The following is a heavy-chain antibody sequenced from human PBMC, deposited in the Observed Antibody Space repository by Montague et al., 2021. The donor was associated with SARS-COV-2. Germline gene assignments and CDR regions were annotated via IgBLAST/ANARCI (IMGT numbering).Heavy chain of an antibody. J-gene: IGHJ4*02. Sequence: LVKPTQTLTLTCTFSGFSLSTSAMCVSWIRQSPGKGLEWIAEINHSGTTNYNFNPSLRSRVTISADTSKSQFSLKLTSVTAADTGVYYCARWDPQTLTLIGLRGKSASDYWGQGTLVTVSS. CDR1: GFSLSTSAMC. D-gene: IGHD4-23*01. V-gene: IGHV4-30-2*06. CDR3: ARWDPQTLTLIGLRGKSASDY. CDR2: INHSGTT.